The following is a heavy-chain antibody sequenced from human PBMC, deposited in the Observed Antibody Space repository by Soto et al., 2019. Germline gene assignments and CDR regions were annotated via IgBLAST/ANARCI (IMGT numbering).Heavy chain of an antibody. CDR3: AKTNIVVVPAAMDYSPNIENDY. J-gene: IGHJ4*02. V-gene: IGHV1-18*01. CDR1: GYTFTSYG. D-gene: IGHD2-2*01. Sequence: ASVKVSCKASGYTFTSYGISWVRQAPGQGLEWMGWISAYNGNTNYAQKLQGRVTMTTDTSTSTAYMELRSLRSDDTAVYYCAKTNIVVVPAAMDYSPNIENDYWGQGTLVTVSS. CDR2: ISAYNGNT.